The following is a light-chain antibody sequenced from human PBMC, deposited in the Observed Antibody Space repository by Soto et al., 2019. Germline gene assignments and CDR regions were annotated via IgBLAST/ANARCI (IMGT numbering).Light chain of an antibody. CDR3: QQYNNWPPWT. J-gene: IGKJ1*01. Sequence: EIVMTQSPVTLSASSGERVTLSCRASQSVSSDLAWYQQKPGQAPRLLIYAASTRATGIPARFSGSGSETEFILTISSLQSEDSAVYYCQQYNNWPPWTFGQGTKVEIK. V-gene: IGKV3-15*01. CDR1: QSVSSD. CDR2: AAS.